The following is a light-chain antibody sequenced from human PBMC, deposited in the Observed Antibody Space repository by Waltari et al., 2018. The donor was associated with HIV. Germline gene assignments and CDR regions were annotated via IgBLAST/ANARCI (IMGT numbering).Light chain of an antibody. V-gene: IGKV4-1*01. J-gene: IGKJ4*01. CDR3: AAWDDSLHGEL. CDR1: QTIVSSHNKRSD. CDR2: WAS. Sequence: DIIMTQSPESLTISLGERATINCTSSQTIVSSHNKRSDLAWYRQRPGQPPELLIYWASTRESGVPDRFSGSKSGTSASLVISELQSQDEADYHCAAWDDSLHGELFGGGTK.